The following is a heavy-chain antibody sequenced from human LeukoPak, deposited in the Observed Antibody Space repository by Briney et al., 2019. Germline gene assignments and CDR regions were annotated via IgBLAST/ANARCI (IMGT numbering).Heavy chain of an antibody. CDR2: ISGDGGST. V-gene: IGHV3-43*02. J-gene: IGHJ4*02. D-gene: IGHD3-3*01. CDR1: GFTFDDYA. CDR3: AKSRFWSGYYPIFDY. Sequence: GGSLRLSCAASGFTFDDYAMHWVRQAPGKGLEWVSLISGDGGSTYYADSVKGRFTISRDNSKNSLYLQMNSLRTEDTALYYRAKSRFWSGYYPIFDYWGQGTLVTVSS.